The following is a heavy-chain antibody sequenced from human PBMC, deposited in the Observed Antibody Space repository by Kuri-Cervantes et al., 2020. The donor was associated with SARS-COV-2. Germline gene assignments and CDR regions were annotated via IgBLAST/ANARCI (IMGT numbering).Heavy chain of an antibody. CDR2: IKHDGGEE. CDR1: GFTFSSYW. CDR3: ARDMQTLTGHYYLNFDY. D-gene: IGHD3-9*01. J-gene: IGHJ4*02. Sequence: GESLKISCAVSGFTFSSYWMSWVRQAPGKGLEWVADIKHDGGEEYYVDSVKGRFTISRDNAKNSLYLQMHSLRAEDTAVYYCARDMQTLTGHYYLNFDYWGQGTLVTVSS. V-gene: IGHV3-7*05.